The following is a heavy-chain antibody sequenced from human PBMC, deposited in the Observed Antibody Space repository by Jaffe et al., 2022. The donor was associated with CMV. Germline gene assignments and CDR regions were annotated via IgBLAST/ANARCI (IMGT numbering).Heavy chain of an antibody. CDR3: ARASSSNYGGWYFDL. V-gene: IGHV4-4*07. CDR2: FYTTENI. J-gene: IGHJ2*01. CDR1: GGSTKTYY. D-gene: IGHD1-26*01. Sequence: QVQLQESGPGLVKPSETLSLTCSVSGGSTKTYYWSWIRQPAEKGLEWIGRFYTTENISYNPSLKSRVTMSFDTSKNQFSLRLTSVTAADTAIYYCARASSSNYGGWYFDLWGRGTLVTVSS.